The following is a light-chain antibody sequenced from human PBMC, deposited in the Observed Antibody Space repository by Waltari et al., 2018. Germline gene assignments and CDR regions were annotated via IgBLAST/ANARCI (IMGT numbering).Light chain of an antibody. CDR1: SSDAGSYNF. J-gene: IGLJ3*02. Sequence: QSALTQPAPVSGSPGLSITIPCTGTSSDAGSYNFVSWYQQHPGKAPKLMISDVTKRPSGVSNRFSGSKSGNTASLTISGLQAGDEADYYCCSYASTTWVFGGGTRLTVL. CDR3: CSYASTTWV. CDR2: DVT. V-gene: IGLV2-23*02.